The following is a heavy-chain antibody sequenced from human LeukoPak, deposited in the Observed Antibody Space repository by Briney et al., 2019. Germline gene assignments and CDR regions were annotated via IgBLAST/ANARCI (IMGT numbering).Heavy chain of an antibody. CDR1: GFTFNTYW. J-gene: IGHJ4*02. CDR3: GPDNSGSIDY. V-gene: IGHV3-74*01. CDR2: MNADGSII. D-gene: IGHD3-10*01. Sequence: PGGSLRLSCAASGFTFNTYWMIWVRQVPGKGLVYVSHMNADGSIINYADSVKGRFTISRDNAKNTLYLQMDSLRVEDTALYYCGPDNSGSIDYWGQGTLVTVSS.